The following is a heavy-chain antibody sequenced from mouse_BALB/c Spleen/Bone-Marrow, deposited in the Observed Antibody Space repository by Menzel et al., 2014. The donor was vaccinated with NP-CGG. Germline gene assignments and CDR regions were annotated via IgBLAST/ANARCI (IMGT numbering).Heavy chain of an antibody. D-gene: IGHD1-2*01. J-gene: IGHJ3*01. Sequence: VQLQQSGAELARPGASVKMSCKASGYTFTSYWMQWVKQRPGQGLEWMGAIYPGDGVPRYIQKFKGKATLTQDKSSTTAYMQLSSLPSEASAVYYCAREKGSSLLRSRQAWFACWGQGTVVTVS. CDR1: GYTFTSYW. CDR2: IYPGDGVP. V-gene: IGHV1-87*01. CDR3: AREKGSSLLRSRQAWFAC.